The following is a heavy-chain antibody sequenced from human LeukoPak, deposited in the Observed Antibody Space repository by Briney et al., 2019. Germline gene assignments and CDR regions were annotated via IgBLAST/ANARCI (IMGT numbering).Heavy chain of an antibody. V-gene: IGHV4-39*07. CDR2: IYYSGST. J-gene: IGHJ3*02. CDR3: ARVGEYLQWLVMGHDAFDI. D-gene: IGHD6-19*01. Sequence: PGGSLRLSCAASGFTFSSYEMNWVRQPPGKGLEWIGSIYYSGSTYYNPSLKSRVTISVDTSKNQFSLKLSSVTAADTAVYYCARVGEYLQWLVMGHDAFDIWGQGTMVTVSS. CDR1: GFTFSSYE.